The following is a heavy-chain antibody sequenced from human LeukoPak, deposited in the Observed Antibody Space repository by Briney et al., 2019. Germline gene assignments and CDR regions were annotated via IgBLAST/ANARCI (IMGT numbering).Heavy chain of an antibody. CDR1: GYTFTSYG. CDR3: AVLVVPAATHYYFDY. Sequence: ASVKVSCKASGYTFTSYGISWVRQAPRQGLEWMGWISAYNGNTNYAQKLQGRVTMTTDTSTSTAYMELRSLRSDDTAVYYCAVLVVPAATHYYFDYWGQGTLVTVSS. V-gene: IGHV1-18*01. D-gene: IGHD2-2*01. J-gene: IGHJ4*02. CDR2: ISAYNGNT.